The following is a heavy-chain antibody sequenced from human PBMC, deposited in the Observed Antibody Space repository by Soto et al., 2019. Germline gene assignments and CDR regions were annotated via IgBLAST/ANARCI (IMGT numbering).Heavy chain of an antibody. CDR3: APNPSLHQLPPYYYYYGMAV. V-gene: IGHV3-48*02. D-gene: IGHD2-2*01. Sequence: VQLVESGGGLVQPGGSLRLSCAASGFTFSSYSMNWVRQAPGKGLEWVSYISSSSSTIYYADSVKGRFTISRDNANNSLYLQMNSLRDEDTAVYYCAPNPSLHQLPPYYYYYGMAVWGQGTTVTVSS. CDR2: ISSSSSTI. CDR1: GFTFSSYS. J-gene: IGHJ6*02.